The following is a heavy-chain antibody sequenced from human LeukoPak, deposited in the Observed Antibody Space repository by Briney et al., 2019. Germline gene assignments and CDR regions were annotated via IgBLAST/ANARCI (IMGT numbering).Heavy chain of an antibody. Sequence: GGSLRLSCAASGFSVSDKDMNWVRQAPGKGLEWVSVLYKDGQTHYLDSVKGRFTISRDKSSNTLYLQINSLRAEDTAVYYFVRESVLRYFDWLSNSIYYYYMDAWGKGTPVTVSS. CDR3: VRESVLRYFDWLSNSIYYYYMDA. CDR1: GFSVSDKD. J-gene: IGHJ6*03. D-gene: IGHD3-9*01. CDR2: LYKDGQT. V-gene: IGHV3-53*01.